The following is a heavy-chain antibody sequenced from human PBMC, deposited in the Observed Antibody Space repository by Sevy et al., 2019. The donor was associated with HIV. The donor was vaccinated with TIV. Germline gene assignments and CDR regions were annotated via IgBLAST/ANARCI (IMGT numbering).Heavy chain of an antibody. CDR3: ARENIAVAGIGYYFDH. D-gene: IGHD6-19*01. J-gene: IGHJ4*02. Sequence: GGSLRLSCVASGFTFSTYGMHWVRQAPGKGLEWVALIWYDGSNKEYVDSVKGRFTISRDNSKDTLYLQMNSLRAEDTAVYYCARENIAVAGIGYYFDHWGQGTLVTVS. V-gene: IGHV3-33*01. CDR2: IWYDGSNK. CDR1: GFTFSTYG.